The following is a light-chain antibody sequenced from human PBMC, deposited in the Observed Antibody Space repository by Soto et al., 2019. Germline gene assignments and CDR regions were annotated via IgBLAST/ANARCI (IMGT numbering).Light chain of an antibody. Sequence: DIVMTQSPDSLAVSLGERATINCKSSQSVLYSSNNRDSLAWYQQKPGLPPKLLIYWASIRASGVPDRFSGGGSGTDFTLTISSLQAEDVAVYYCQQYGSSPPWTFGQGTKVEIK. CDR3: QQYGSSPPWT. CDR2: WAS. CDR1: QSVLYSSNNRDS. J-gene: IGKJ1*01. V-gene: IGKV4-1*01.